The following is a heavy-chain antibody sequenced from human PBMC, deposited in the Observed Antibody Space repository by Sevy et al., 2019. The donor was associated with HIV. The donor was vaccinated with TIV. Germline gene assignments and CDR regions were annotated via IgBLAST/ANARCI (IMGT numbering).Heavy chain of an antibody. J-gene: IGHJ4*02. D-gene: IGHD3-22*01. CDR1: GFTFSSYA. Sequence: GGSLRLSCAASGFTFSSYAMSWVRQAPGKGLEWVSAISGSGGSTYYADSAKGRFTISRDNSKNTLYLQMNSLRAEDTAVYYCAKVFGYYYDSSGDIDYWGQGTLVTVSS. CDR2: ISGSGGST. CDR3: AKVFGYYYDSSGDIDY. V-gene: IGHV3-23*01.